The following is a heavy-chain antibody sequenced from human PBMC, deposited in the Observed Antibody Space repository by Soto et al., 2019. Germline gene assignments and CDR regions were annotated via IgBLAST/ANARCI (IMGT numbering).Heavy chain of an antibody. D-gene: IGHD6-13*01. CDR3: ARLYGSRGPFDY. V-gene: IGHV4-34*01. Sequence: QVQLQQWGAGLLKPSETLSLTCAVYGGSFSGYYWSWIRQPPGKGLEWIGESTHSGRTNYNPSLKNRVTRSEVTSKNHVSLKLTSVTAADTAVYYCARLYGSRGPFDYWGHGTLVTVSS. CDR2: STHSGRT. CDR1: GGSFSGYY. J-gene: IGHJ4*01.